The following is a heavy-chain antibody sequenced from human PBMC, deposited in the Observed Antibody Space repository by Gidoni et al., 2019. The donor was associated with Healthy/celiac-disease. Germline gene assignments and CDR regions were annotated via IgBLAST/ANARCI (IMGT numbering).Heavy chain of an antibody. CDR3: ARGRDKTNPVSTGFDY. D-gene: IGHD2-2*01. Sequence: QVQLQESGPGLVKSSETLSLTCTVSGGSISSYYWSWIRQPAGKGLEWIGRIYTSGSTNYNPSLKSRVTMSVDTSKNQFSLKLSSVTAADTAVYYCARGRDKTNPVSTGFDYWGQGTLVTVSS. CDR2: IYTSGST. V-gene: IGHV4-4*07. CDR1: GGSISSYY. J-gene: IGHJ4*02.